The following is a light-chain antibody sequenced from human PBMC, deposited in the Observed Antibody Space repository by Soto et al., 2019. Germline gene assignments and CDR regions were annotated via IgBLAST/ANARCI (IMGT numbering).Light chain of an antibody. CDR1: QAINTY. Sequence: DIQMTQSPSSVSASVGDTVTITCQASQAINTYLSWFRQKPGEAPQLLISEPSSLQTGVPSSLRRFRSGTHFTFTIGSLQLDDIATYYCHHYADIPRTFGQGTDVKI. CDR3: HHYADIPRT. CDR2: EPS. V-gene: IGKV1-33*01. J-gene: IGKJ1*01.